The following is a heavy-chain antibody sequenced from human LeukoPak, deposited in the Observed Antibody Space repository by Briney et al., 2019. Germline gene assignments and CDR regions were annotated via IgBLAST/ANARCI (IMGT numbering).Heavy chain of an antibody. CDR1: GDSISSYSYY. J-gene: IGHJ4*01. Sequence: SSETLSLTCTVSGDSISSYSYYWAWIRQPPGKGLEWIGSILFRGAAYYNPSLKPRITMSVDTSQNHFSLKLTSVTAADTAVYFCARESGDTRTVNSFDFWGRGTLITVSS. CDR3: ARESGDTRTVNSFDF. V-gene: IGHV4-39*07. D-gene: IGHD2-21*01. CDR2: ILFRGAA.